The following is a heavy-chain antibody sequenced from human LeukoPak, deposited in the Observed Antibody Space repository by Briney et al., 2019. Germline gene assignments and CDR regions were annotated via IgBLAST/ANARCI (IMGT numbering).Heavy chain of an antibody. Sequence: SVKVSCKASGGTFSSYAISWVRQAPGQGLEWMGRIIPIFGTANYAQKFQGRVTITTDESTSTAYMGLSSLRSEDTAVYYCARDWTPYYYDSSGSSGYFDYWGQGTLVTVSS. CDR1: GGTFSSYA. V-gene: IGHV1-69*05. J-gene: IGHJ4*02. CDR2: IIPIFGTA. D-gene: IGHD3-22*01. CDR3: ARDWTPYYYDSSGSSGYFDY.